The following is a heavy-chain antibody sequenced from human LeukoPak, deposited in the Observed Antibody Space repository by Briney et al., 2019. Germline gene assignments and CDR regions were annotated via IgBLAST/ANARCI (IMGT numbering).Heavy chain of an antibody. CDR3: ASSLGRDVGLASFDY. CDR2: INPNSGGT. Sequence: GASVKVSCKASGYIFTGYYMHWVRQAPGQGLEWMGWINPNSGGTNYAQKFQGRVTMTRDTSISTAYMELSRLRSDDRAVYHCASSLGRDVGLASFDYWGQGTVVTVSS. J-gene: IGHJ4*02. V-gene: IGHV1-2*02. D-gene: IGHD3-16*01. CDR1: GYIFTGYY.